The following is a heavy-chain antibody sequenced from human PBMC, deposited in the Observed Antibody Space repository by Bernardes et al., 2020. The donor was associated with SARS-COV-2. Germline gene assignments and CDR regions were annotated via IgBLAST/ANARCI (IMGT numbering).Heavy chain of an antibody. V-gene: IGHV1-24*01. CDR3: ATSHYFDGGGYYVSLDAFDI. Sequence: ASVKVSCKVFGYSITELSVHWVRQAPGKGLEWMGGIDPEDGEALYAQEFQGRVTMTEDTSPDTAYMEVGSLTSEDTAVYYCATSHYFDGGGYYVSLDAFDIWGQGTMVTVSS. CDR1: GYSITELS. CDR2: IDPEDGEA. D-gene: IGHD3-22*01. J-gene: IGHJ3*02.